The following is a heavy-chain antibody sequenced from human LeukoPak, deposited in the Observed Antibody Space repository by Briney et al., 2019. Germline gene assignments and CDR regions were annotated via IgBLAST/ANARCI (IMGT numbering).Heavy chain of an antibody. Sequence: PSETLSLTCTVSGGSISSGSYYWSWIRQPAGKGLEWIGRIYTSGSTNYNPSLKSRVTISVDTSKNQFSLKLSSVTAADTAVYYCARHFHRGSYPLDYWGQGTLVTVSS. CDR2: IYTSGST. V-gene: IGHV4-61*02. CDR1: GGSISSGSYY. J-gene: IGHJ4*02. D-gene: IGHD1-26*01. CDR3: ARHFHRGSYPLDY.